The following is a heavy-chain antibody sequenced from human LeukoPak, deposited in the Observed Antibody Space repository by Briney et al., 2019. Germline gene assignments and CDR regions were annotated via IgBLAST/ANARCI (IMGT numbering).Heavy chain of an antibody. J-gene: IGHJ4*02. Sequence: ASVKVSCKTSGYTFTNYDINWAHQTAGQGLEWMGWMNPNSGNTGYAQKLQGRVTMTRNTSIMTAYMELTSLTFEDTAVYYCARRDCDGGGCFEFLSLAFDSWGQGSLVTVSS. V-gene: IGHV1-8*01. CDR2: MNPNSGNT. CDR3: ARRDCDGGGCFEFLSLAFDS. D-gene: IGHD2-15*01. CDR1: GYTFTNYD.